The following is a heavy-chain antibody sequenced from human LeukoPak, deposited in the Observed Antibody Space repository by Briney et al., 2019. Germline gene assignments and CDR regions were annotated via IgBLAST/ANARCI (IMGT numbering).Heavy chain of an antibody. CDR1: GGSVSTSDYY. CDR2: IFHNGKT. CDR3: ARIFDS. J-gene: IGHJ4*02. V-gene: IGHV4-39*07. Sequence: SETLSLTCTVSGGSVSTSDYYWGWIRQTPGKGLEWIGDIFHNGKTNYHPSLKGRVTISIDTSNNQFSLTLPSVTAPETAGYYCARIFDSWGQGTLVTVSS.